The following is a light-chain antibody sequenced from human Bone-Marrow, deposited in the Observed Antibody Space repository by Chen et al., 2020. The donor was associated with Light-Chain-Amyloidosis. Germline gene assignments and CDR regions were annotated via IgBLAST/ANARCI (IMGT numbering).Light chain of an antibody. V-gene: IGLV3-21*02. CDR1: NIGSTS. J-gene: IGLJ3*02. Sequence: SSVLTQPSSVSVAPGQTATFACGGNNIGSTSVHWYQPTPGQAPLLVVYDDSDRPAGIPERLSGSNSGNTATLTISRVEAGDEADYYCQVWDRSSDRPVFGGGTKLTVL. CDR3: QVWDRSSDRPV. CDR2: DDS.